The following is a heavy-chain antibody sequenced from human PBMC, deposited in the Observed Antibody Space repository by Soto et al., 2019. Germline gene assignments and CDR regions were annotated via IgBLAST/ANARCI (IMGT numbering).Heavy chain of an antibody. V-gene: IGHV3-66*01. J-gene: IGHJ6*04. CDR2: IQSGGTT. CDR3: TRDDVHFNGDRYYGVPMNV. D-gene: IGHD2-8*01. CDR1: GFSVSSKY. Sequence: EVQLVESGGDLVQPGGSLILSCAASGFSVSSKYMSWVRQAPGKGLEWVSLIQSGGTTYYAGSVKGRFTISRDYSENTLFLQMNSLRVEDTAVYSCTRDDVHFNGDRYYGVPMNVWGKGTTVTVSA.